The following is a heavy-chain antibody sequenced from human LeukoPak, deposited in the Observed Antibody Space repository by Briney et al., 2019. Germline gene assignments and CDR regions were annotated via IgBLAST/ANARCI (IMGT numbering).Heavy chain of an antibody. CDR3: ARNGYSGYVHF. Sequence: GGSLRLSCAASGFTVFSNYMGWVRQAPGKGLEWVSIIYSGDTTSYADSAKGRFTISRDNSRNTLDLQMNSLRVEDTAIYYCARNGYSGYVHFWGQGTTVTVSS. V-gene: IGHV3-66*01. CDR2: IYSGDTT. J-gene: IGHJ6*02. D-gene: IGHD5-12*01. CDR1: GFTVFSNY.